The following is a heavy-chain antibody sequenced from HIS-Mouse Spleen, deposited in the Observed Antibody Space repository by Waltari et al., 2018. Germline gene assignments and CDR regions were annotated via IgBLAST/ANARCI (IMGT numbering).Heavy chain of an antibody. CDR1: GYTFTSYD. Sequence: QVQLVQSGAEVKKPGASVKVSCKASGYTFTSYDINWVRQATGQGLEWMGWMNPNSGNTGDAQKFQGRVTMTRNTSISTAYMELSSLRSEDTAVYYCARGYNWNDAVNFDYWGQGTLVTVSS. V-gene: IGHV1-8*01. D-gene: IGHD1-1*01. CDR3: ARGYNWNDAVNFDY. CDR2: MNPNSGNT. J-gene: IGHJ4*02.